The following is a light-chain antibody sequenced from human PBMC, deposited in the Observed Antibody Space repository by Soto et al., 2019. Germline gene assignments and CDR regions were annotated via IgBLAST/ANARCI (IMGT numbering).Light chain of an antibody. J-gene: IGKJ2*01. Sequence: DIQMTQSPSTLSASVGDRVTITCRASQSISSWLAWYQQKPGKAPKLLIYKASSLESEVPSRFSGSGSGTEFTLTISSLQPDDFATYYCQHGTFGQGTKLEIK. CDR1: QSISSW. CDR2: KAS. CDR3: QHGT. V-gene: IGKV1-5*03.